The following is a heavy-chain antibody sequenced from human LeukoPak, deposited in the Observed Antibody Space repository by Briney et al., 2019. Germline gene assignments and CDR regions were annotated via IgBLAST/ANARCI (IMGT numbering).Heavy chain of an antibody. Sequence: GGSLRLSCAASGFTFSDYYMSWIRQAPGKGLEWVSYISSSNTYTTYADSVKGRFTISRDNAKNSLYLQMNSLRVEDTAVYYCASSKWFYFDSWGQGTLVTVSS. J-gene: IGHJ4*02. D-gene: IGHD3-22*01. V-gene: IGHV3-11*06. CDR1: GFTFSDYY. CDR2: ISSSNTYT. CDR3: ASSKWFYFDS.